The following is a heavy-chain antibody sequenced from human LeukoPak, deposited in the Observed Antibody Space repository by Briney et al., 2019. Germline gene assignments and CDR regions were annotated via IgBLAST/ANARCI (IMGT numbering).Heavy chain of an antibody. D-gene: IGHD3-10*01. CDR2: IKSKTDGGTT. V-gene: IGHV3-15*01. J-gene: IGHJ4*02. CDR3: AAYNYGSFFYGTIRY. CDR1: GFTFRNYV. Sequence: PGGSLRLSCAVSGFTFRNYVMNWVRQAPGKGLEWVGRIKSKTDGGTTDYTAPVNGRFSISRDDSLNTLYLQMNTLKAEDTAVYYCAAYNYGSFFYGTIRYWGQGTLVTVSS.